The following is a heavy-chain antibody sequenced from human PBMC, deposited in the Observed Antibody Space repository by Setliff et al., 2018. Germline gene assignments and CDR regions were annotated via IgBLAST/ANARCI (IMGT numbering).Heavy chain of an antibody. CDR1: GGSISSGSYY. V-gene: IGHV4-39*07. J-gene: IGHJ4*02. CDR2: MYYSGST. D-gene: IGHD3-3*01. Sequence: PSETLSLTCSVSGGSISSGSYYWGWIRQSPGKGLEWIGSMYYSGSTYYNPSLKGRVTLSVDTTKSQFSLKLTSMTAADTAVYYCRFWSGYYKNDYWGQGTLVTVSS. CDR3: RFWSGYYKNDY.